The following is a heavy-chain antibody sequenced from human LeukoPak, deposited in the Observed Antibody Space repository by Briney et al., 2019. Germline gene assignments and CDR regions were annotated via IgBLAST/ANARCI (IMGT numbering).Heavy chain of an antibody. CDR2: ISSSSSTI. D-gene: IGHD3-22*01. CDR3: ARDYYDSSGHWGGYFDY. CDR1: GFTFSTYW. J-gene: IGHJ4*02. Sequence: GGSLRLSCVASGFTFSTYWMHWVRQAPGKGLEWVSYISSSSSTIYYADSVKGRFTISRDNAKNSLYLQMNSLRAEDTAVYYCARDYYDSSGHWGGYFDYWGQGTLVTVSS. V-gene: IGHV3-48*04.